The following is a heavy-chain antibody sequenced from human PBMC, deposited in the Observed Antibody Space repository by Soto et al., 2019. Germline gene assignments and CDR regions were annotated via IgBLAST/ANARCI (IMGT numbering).Heavy chain of an antibody. CDR3: ARLGGYYQAFDI. D-gene: IGHD3-22*01. V-gene: IGHV4-59*08. CDR2: IYYTGTT. Sequence: SETLSLTCTVSSGSIRDYYWSWIRQPPGKGLEWIGYIYYTGTTTYNPSLKSRLTISEDTSKNQFSLKLRSVTSADTAVYYCARLGGYYQAFDIWGQGTMVTVSS. CDR1: SGSIRDYY. J-gene: IGHJ3*02.